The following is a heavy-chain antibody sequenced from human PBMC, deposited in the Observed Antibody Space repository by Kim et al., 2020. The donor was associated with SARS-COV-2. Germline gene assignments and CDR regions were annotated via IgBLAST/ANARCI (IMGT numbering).Heavy chain of an antibody. CDR2: INHSGST. CDR1: GGSFSGYY. Sequence: SETLSLTCAVYGGSFSGYYWSWIRQPPGKGLEWIGEINHSGSTNYNPSLKSRVTISVDTSKNQFSLKLSSVTAADTAVYYCARGHSAIAVAGTGGIGDDYWGQGTLVTVSS. J-gene: IGHJ4*02. CDR3: ARGHSAIAVAGTGGIGDDY. D-gene: IGHD6-19*01. V-gene: IGHV4-34*01.